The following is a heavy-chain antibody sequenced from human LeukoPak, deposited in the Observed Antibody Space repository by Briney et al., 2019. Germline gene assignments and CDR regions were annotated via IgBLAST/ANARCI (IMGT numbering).Heavy chain of an antibody. V-gene: IGHV1-3*01. D-gene: IGHD3-22*01. CDR2: INAGNGNT. CDR1: GYTFTSYA. Sequence: GASVKVSCKASGYTFTSYAMHWVRQAPGQRLEWMGWINAGNGNTKNSQKFQGRVTITRDTSASTAYMELSSLRSEDTAVYYCARAFLDYYDSSGYYYGESDFDYWGQGTLVTVSS. J-gene: IGHJ4*02. CDR3: ARAFLDYYDSSGYYYGESDFDY.